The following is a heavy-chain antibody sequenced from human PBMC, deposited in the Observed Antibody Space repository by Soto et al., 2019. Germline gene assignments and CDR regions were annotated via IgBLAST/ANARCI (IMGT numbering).Heavy chain of an antibody. J-gene: IGHJ6*03. CDR2: ISAYNGNT. D-gene: IGHD3-3*01. V-gene: IGHV1-18*01. Sequence: QVQLVQSGAEVKKPGASVKVSCKASGYTFTSYGISWVRQAPGQGLEWMGWISAYNGNTNYAQKLQGRVTMTTDTSTSTAYMELRRLRSDDTAVYYCARVGYYAFWSGYYYMDVWGKGTTVTVSS. CDR1: GYTFTSYG. CDR3: ARVGYYAFWSGYYYMDV.